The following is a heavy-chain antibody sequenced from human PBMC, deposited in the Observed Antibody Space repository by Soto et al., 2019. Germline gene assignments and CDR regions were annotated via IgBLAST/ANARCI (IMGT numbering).Heavy chain of an antibody. V-gene: IGHV1-69*12. D-gene: IGHD6-13*01. CDR1: GGTFSSYA. CDR2: IIPIFGTA. Sequence: QVQLVQSGAEVKKPGSSVKVSCKASGGTFSSYAISWVRQAPGQGLEWMGGIIPIFGTANYAQKFQGRVTITADEATSTAYMELSSLRAEDTAVYYCARDRDQKHSSHHFQHWGQGTLVTVSS. CDR3: ARDRDQKHSSHHFQH. J-gene: IGHJ1*01.